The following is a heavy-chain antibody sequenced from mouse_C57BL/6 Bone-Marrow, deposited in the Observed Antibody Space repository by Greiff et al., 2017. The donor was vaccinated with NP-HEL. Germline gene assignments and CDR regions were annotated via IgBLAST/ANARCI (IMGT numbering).Heavy chain of an antibody. Sequence: EVKLQESGPGLVKPSQSLSLTCSVTGYSITSGYYWNWIRQFPGNKLEWMGYISYDGSNNYNPSLKNRISITRDTSKNQFFLKLNSVTTEDTATYYCARDRDDYENAYWGQGTLVTVSA. J-gene: IGHJ3*01. CDR1: GYSITSGYY. CDR2: ISYDGSN. V-gene: IGHV3-6*01. D-gene: IGHD2-4*01. CDR3: ARDRDDYENAY.